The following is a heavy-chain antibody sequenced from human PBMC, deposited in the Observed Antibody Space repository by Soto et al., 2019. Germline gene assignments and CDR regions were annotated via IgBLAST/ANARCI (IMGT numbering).Heavy chain of an antibody. CDR2: IHDSGST. V-gene: IGHV4-34*01. CDR1: GESFSGYY. Sequence: SETLSLTCAVYGESFSGYYWSWIRQPPGKGLEWIGEIHDSGSTNYNPSLKSRLIISVDTSRNQFSLKLSSVTAADTAVYYCARGVRRPSSWNFDHWGHGTLVTVSS. J-gene: IGHJ4*01. CDR3: ARGVRRPSSWNFDH. D-gene: IGHD6-13*01.